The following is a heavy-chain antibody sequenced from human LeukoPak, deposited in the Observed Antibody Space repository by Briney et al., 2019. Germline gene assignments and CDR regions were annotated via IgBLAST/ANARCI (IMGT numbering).Heavy chain of an antibody. Sequence: ASVKVSCKASGYTLTGYYMHWVRQAPGQGLEWRGWINPNSGGTNYAQKFQGRVTMTRDMSTSTDYMELSSLRSEDTAVYYCARDNSVEDTAWWFDPWGQGTLVTVSS. D-gene: IGHD4-23*01. CDR3: ARDNSVEDTAWWFDP. V-gene: IGHV1-2*02. J-gene: IGHJ5*02. CDR1: GYTLTGYY. CDR2: INPNSGGT.